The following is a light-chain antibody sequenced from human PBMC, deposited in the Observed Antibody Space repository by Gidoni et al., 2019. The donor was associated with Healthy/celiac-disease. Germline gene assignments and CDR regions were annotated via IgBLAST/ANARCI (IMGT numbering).Light chain of an antibody. CDR3: QQYGSSPQT. CDR2: GAS. J-gene: IGKJ3*01. CDR1: KSVSSSY. Sequence: EIVLTQSPGTLSLSPGERATLSCRASKSVSSSYLAWYQQKPGQAPRLLIYGASSRATGIPDRFSGSGSGTDFTLTISRLEPEDFAVYYCQQYGSSPQTFXPXTKVDIK. V-gene: IGKV3-20*01.